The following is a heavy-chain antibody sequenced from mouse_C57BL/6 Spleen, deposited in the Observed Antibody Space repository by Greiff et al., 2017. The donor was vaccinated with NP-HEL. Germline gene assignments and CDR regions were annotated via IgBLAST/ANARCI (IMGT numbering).Heavy chain of an antibody. D-gene: IGHD2-4*01. CDR1: GYTFTSYW. V-gene: IGHV1-55*01. CDR2: IYPGSGST. J-gene: IGHJ2*01. Sequence: VQLQQSGAELVKPGASVKMSCKASGYTFTSYWITWVKQRPGQGLEWIGDIYPGSGSTNYNEKFKSKATLTVDTSSSTAYMQLSSLTSEDSAVYYCALIYYDYDDFDYWGQGTTLTVSS. CDR3: ALIYYDYDDFDY.